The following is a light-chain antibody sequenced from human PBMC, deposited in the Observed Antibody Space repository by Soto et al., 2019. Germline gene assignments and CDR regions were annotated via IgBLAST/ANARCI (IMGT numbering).Light chain of an antibody. J-gene: IGKJ2*01. Sequence: EIVMTQSPATLPVSPGERATLSCRASQSVSSNLAWYQQKPGQAPRLLIYGASTRATGIPARFSGSGSGTEFTLTISSLQPEDSATYYCLQHDSFPYTFGQGTRLEI. CDR3: LQHDSFPYT. CDR2: GAS. V-gene: IGKV3-15*01. CDR1: QSVSSN.